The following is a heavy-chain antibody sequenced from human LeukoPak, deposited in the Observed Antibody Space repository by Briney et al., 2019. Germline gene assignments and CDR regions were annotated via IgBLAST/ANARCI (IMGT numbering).Heavy chain of an antibody. CDR1: GGSISSYY. J-gene: IGHJ3*02. CDR2: IYTSGST. CDR3: ARDYSPIIYGVRSDVKVFDI. D-gene: IGHD2-21*01. V-gene: IGHV4-4*07. Sequence: SETLSLTCTVSGGSISSYYWSWIRQPAGKGLEWIGRIYTSGSTNYNPSLKSRVTMSVDTSKNQFSLKLSSVTAADTAVYYCARDYSPIIYGVRSDVKVFDIWDQGTMVTVSS.